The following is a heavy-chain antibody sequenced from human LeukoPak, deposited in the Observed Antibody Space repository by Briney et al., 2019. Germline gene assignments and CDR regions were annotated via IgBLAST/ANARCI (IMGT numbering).Heavy chain of an antibody. Sequence: GGSLRLSCAAAGFTFSSYGMHWVRQAPGKGLEWVAVISYDGSNKYYADSGKGRFTISRDNSKNTLYMQMNSLRAEDTAVYYCAKDVCGDYTMTDFDYWGQGTLVTVSS. D-gene: IGHD4-17*01. J-gene: IGHJ4*02. CDR2: ISYDGSNK. CDR1: GFTFSSYG. V-gene: IGHV3-30*18. CDR3: AKDVCGDYTMTDFDY.